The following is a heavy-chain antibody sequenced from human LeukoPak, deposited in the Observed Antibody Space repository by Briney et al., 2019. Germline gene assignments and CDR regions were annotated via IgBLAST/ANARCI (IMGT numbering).Heavy chain of an antibody. CDR1: GGSISSSSYY. Sequence: PSETLSLTCTVSGGSISSSSYYWGWIRQPPGKGLEWIGSIYYSGSTYYNPSLKSRVTISVDTSKNQFSLKLSSVTAADTAVYYCARGREDIVLLPFTKRKSYYMDVWGKGTTVTVSS. V-gene: IGHV4-39*07. D-gene: IGHD2-2*01. CDR2: IYYSGST. CDR3: ARGREDIVLLPFTKRKSYYMDV. J-gene: IGHJ6*03.